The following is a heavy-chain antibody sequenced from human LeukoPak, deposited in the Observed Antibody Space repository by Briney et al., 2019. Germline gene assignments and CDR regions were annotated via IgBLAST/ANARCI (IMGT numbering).Heavy chain of an antibody. V-gene: IGHV4-4*02. CDR2: IYHSGST. D-gene: IGHD3-22*01. CDR1: GFTVDSHY. CDR3: ARRAAGYYYDSRVPIDY. Sequence: KAGGSLRLSCAASGFTVDSHYLSWVRQPPGKGLEWIGEIYHSGSTNYNPSLKSRVTISVDKSKNQFSLKLSSVTAADTAVYYCARRAAGYYYDSRVPIDYWGQGTLVTVSS. J-gene: IGHJ4*02.